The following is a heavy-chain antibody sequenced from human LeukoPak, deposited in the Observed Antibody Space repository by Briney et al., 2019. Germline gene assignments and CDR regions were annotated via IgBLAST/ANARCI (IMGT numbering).Heavy chain of an antibody. D-gene: IGHD5-12*01. CDR3: ARDRGYRGIKEGDAFDI. CDR2: IIPIFGTA. Sequence: SVKVSCKASGGTFSSYAISWVRQAPGQGLEWMGGIIPIFGTANYAQKFQGRVTITADESTSTAYMELSSLRSEDTAVYYCARDRGYRGIKEGDAFDIWGQGTMVTVSS. J-gene: IGHJ3*02. V-gene: IGHV1-69*01. CDR1: GGTFSSYA.